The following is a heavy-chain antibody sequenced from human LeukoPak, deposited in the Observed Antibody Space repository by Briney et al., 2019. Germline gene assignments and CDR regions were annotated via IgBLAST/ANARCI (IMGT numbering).Heavy chain of an antibody. Sequence: ASVKVSCKASGYTFTSYDINWVRQATGQGLEWMGWMNPNSGNTGYAQKFQGRVTITMNTSISTAYMELSSLRSEDTAVYYCARGYCSGGSCLSGGWFDPWGQGTLVTVSS. CDR2: MNPNSGNT. CDR3: ARGYCSGGSCLSGGWFDP. CDR1: GYTFTSYD. V-gene: IGHV1-8*03. J-gene: IGHJ5*02. D-gene: IGHD2-15*01.